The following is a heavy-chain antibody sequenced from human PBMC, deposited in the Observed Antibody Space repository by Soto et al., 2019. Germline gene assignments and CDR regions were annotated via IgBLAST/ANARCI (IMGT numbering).Heavy chain of an antibody. D-gene: IGHD3-9*01. V-gene: IGHV4-30-2*01. J-gene: IGHJ4*02. CDR1: GGSISSGGYS. CDR3: ASGDRYYDILTGYYNPHYFDY. CDR2: IYHSGST. Sequence: SETLSLTCAVSGGSISSGGYSWSWIRQPPGKGLEWIGYIYHSGSTYYNPSLKSRVTISVDRSKNQFSLKLSSVTAADTAVYYCASGDRYYDILTGYYNPHYFDYWGQGTLVTVS.